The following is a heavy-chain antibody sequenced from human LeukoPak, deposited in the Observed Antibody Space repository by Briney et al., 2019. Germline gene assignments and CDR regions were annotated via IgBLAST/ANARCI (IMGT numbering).Heavy chain of an antibody. CDR2: MNPNSGNT. J-gene: IGHJ4*02. Sequence: ASVQVPCKASGYSITSYDDIWVRQAPRQGLEWMGWMNPNSGNTAYAQKLQGRVTITSDTSITTAYMELSSLRSEDTAVYYCATSLFCSNGVCYTGGYYFDYWGQGTLVTVSS. V-gene: IGHV1-8*02. D-gene: IGHD2-8*01. CDR1: GYSITSYD. CDR3: ATSLFCSNGVCYTGGYYFDY.